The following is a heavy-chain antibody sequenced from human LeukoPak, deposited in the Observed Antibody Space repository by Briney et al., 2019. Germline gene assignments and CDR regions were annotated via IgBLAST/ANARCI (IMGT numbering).Heavy chain of an antibody. V-gene: IGHV3-23*01. J-gene: IGHJ4*02. D-gene: IGHD7-27*01. CDR3: AKDGGLWVSAHWGDS. CDR2: ITTSDGNT. CDR1: GFTFSSYT. Sequence: GGSLRLSCAASGFTFSSYTMSWVRQAPGKGLEWVSTITTSDGNTYYADSVKGRFTVSRDNSKNTLFLQMNSLGAEDTAVYYCAKDGGLWVSAHWGDSWGRGTLVTVSS.